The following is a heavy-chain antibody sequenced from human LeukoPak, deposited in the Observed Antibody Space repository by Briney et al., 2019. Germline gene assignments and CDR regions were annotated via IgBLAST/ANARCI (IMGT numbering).Heavy chain of an antibody. J-gene: IGHJ4*02. CDR2: IYYSGST. V-gene: IGHV4-59*01. CDR3: ARVVTAIPPLFDY. D-gene: IGHD2-21*02. CDR1: GGSISSYY. Sequence: SETLSLTCTVSGGSISSYYWSWIRQPPGKGLEGIGYIYYSGSTNYNPSLKSRVTISVDTSKNQFSLKLSSVTAADTAVYYCARVVTAIPPLFDYWGQGTLVTVSS.